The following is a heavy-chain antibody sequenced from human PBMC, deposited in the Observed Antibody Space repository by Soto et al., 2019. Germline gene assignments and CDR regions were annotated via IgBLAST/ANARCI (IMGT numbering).Heavy chain of an antibody. Sequence: QVQLVQSGAEVKKPGASVKVSCKASGYTFTSYGISWVRQAPGQGREWMGWISAYNGNTNYAQKLQGRVTMTTDTSTSTAYMELRSLRSDDTAVYYCARDDQVGATVADEGVYFAYWGQGTLVTVSS. V-gene: IGHV1-18*01. D-gene: IGHD1-26*01. J-gene: IGHJ4*02. CDR3: ARDDQVGATVADEGVYFAY. CDR2: ISAYNGNT. CDR1: GYTFTSYG.